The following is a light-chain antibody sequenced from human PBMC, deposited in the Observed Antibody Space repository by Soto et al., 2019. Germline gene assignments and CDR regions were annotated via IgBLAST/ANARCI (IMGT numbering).Light chain of an antibody. J-gene: IGKJ1*01. CDR1: QGITNY. CDR3: QRYNSAPTT. CDR2: AAS. Sequence: DIQMTQSPSSLSASVGDRVIITCRASQGITNYLAWYQQRPGKVPKLLIYAASTLQSGVPSRFSGSGSGTDFTLTISSLQPEDVATYYCQRYNSAPTTFGQGTKVEIK. V-gene: IGKV1-27*01.